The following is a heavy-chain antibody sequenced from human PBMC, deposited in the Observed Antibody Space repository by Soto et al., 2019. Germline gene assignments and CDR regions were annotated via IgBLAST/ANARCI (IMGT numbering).Heavy chain of an antibody. Sequence: QVQLQESGPGLVKPSETLSLTCTVSGGSISSYYWSWIRQPPGKGLEWIGYIYYSGSTNYNPSLKSRVTISVDTSKNQFSLKLSSVTAADTAVYYCARAGPRSITIFGVAPGWFDPWGQGTLVTVSS. J-gene: IGHJ5*02. V-gene: IGHV4-59*01. CDR1: GGSISSYY. CDR2: IYYSGST. CDR3: ARAGPRSITIFGVAPGWFDP. D-gene: IGHD3-3*01.